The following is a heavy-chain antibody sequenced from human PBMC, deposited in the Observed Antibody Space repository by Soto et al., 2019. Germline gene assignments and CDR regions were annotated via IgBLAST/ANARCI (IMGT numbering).Heavy chain of an antibody. D-gene: IGHD3-22*01. Sequence: GGSLRLSCAASAFTFSSYGMHWVRQAPGKGLEWVAVIWYDGSNKYYADSVKGRFTISRDNSKNTLYLQMNSLRAEDTAVYYCARGLKFAVYYYDSSGYSYPWGQGTLVTVSS. J-gene: IGHJ5*02. V-gene: IGHV3-33*01. CDR3: ARGLKFAVYYYDSSGYSYP. CDR1: AFTFSSYG. CDR2: IWYDGSNK.